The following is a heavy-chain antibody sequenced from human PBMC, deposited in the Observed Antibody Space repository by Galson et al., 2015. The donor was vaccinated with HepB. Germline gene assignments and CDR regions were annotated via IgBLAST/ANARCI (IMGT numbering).Heavy chain of an antibody. CDR1: GFTFSSYS. CDR3: ARLAGMVRGVIIPYYYGMDV. V-gene: IGHV3-48*01. Sequence: SLRLSCAASGFTFSSYSMNWVRQAPGKGLEWVSYISSSSSTIYYADSVKGRFTISRDNAKNSLYLQMNSLRAEDTAVYYCARLAGMVRGVIIPYYYGMDVWGQGTTVTVSS. CDR2: ISSSSSTI. D-gene: IGHD3-10*01. J-gene: IGHJ6*02.